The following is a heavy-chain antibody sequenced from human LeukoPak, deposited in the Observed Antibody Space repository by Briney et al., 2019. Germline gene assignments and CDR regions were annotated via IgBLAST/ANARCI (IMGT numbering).Heavy chain of an antibody. J-gene: IGHJ4*02. CDR1: GGSISSSNW. CDR3: ARVSGSTYYYGSGSYRKYYFDY. CDR2: IYHSGST. D-gene: IGHD3-10*01. Sequence: PSEALSLTCAVSGGSISSSNWWSWVRQPPGKGLEWIGEIYHSGSTNYNPSLKSQVTISVDKSKNQFSLKLSSVTAADTAVYYCARVSGSTYYYGSGSYRKYYFDYWGQGTLVTVSS. V-gene: IGHV4-4*02.